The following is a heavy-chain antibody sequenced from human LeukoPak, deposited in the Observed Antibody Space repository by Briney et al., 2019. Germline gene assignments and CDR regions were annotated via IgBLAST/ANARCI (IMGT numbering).Heavy chain of an antibody. CDR2: ISGSGGST. D-gene: IGHD1-26*01. Sequence: GGSLRLSCAASGFTFFDYGMTWVRQAPGKGLDWVSSISGSGGSTYYADSVTGRFTISRDNAKNTLYLQMNSLKAEDTAIYYCAREGGSYSNYFDYWGQGTLVTVSS. CDR1: GFTFFDYG. CDR3: AREGGSYSNYFDY. V-gene: IGHV3-23*01. J-gene: IGHJ4*02.